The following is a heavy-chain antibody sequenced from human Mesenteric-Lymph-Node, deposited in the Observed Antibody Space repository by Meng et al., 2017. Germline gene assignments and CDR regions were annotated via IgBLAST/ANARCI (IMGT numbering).Heavy chain of an antibody. CDR1: GGSISSYY. V-gene: IGHV4-59*08. D-gene: IGHD6-13*01. CDR2: IYYSGST. Sequence: SETLSLTCTVSGGSISSYYWSWIRQPPGKGLEWIGYIYYSGSTNYNPSLKSRVTISVDTSKNQFSLKLSSVTAADTAVYYCARSSSLRWYYFDYWGQGTLVTVSS. J-gene: IGHJ4*02. CDR3: ARSSSLRWYYFDY.